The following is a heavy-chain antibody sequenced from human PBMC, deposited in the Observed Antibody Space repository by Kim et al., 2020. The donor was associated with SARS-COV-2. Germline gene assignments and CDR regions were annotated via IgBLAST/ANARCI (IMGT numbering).Heavy chain of an antibody. D-gene: IGHD1-26*01. Sequence: GGSLRLSCAASGFTFSSYGMHWVRQAPGKGLEWVAVISYDGSNKYYADSVKGRFTISRDNSKYTLYLQMNSLRAEDTAVYYCAKGVGATPDYWGQGTLVTVSS. CDR2: ISYDGSNK. V-gene: IGHV3-30*18. CDR1: GFTFSSYG. J-gene: IGHJ4*02. CDR3: AKGVGATPDY.